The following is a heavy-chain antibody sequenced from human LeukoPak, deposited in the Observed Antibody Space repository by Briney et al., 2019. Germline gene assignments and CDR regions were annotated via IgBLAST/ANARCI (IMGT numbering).Heavy chain of an antibody. V-gene: IGHV4-34*01. CDR3: ARGDLGSYYGSGRNPRNYYYYGMDV. CDR1: GGSFSGYY. D-gene: IGHD3-10*01. J-gene: IGHJ6*02. CDR2: INHSGST. Sequence: SETLSLTCAVYGGSFSGYYWSWIRQPPGKGLEWIGEINHSGSTTYNPSLKSRVTISVDTSKNQFSLKLNSVTAADTAVYYCARGDLGSYYGSGRNPRNYYYYGMDVWGQGTTVTVSS.